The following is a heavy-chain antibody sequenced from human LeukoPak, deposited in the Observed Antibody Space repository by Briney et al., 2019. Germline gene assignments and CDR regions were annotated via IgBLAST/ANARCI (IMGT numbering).Heavy chain of an antibody. V-gene: IGHV4-38-2*02. CDR2: INHSGST. J-gene: IGHJ3*02. Sequence: PSETLSLTCTVSGYSISSGYYWGWIRQPPGKGLEWIGSINHSGSTNYNPSLKSRVTISVDTSKNQFSLKLSSVTAADTAVYYCARVGDTAAAFDIWGQGTMVTVSS. CDR3: ARVGDTAAAFDI. D-gene: IGHD5-18*01. CDR1: GYSISSGYY.